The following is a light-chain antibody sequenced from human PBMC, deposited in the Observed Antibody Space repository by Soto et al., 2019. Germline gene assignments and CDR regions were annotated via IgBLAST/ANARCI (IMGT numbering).Light chain of an antibody. CDR2: GAS. Sequence: EIVLTQSPGTLSLSPGERATLSCRASQSVSSTYLAWYQQKPGQAPRLLIYGASSRATGFPDRFSGSGSGTDFTLTISRLEPEDFAVYYCQQYGSSPETFGQGTKVE. CDR3: QQYGSSPET. V-gene: IGKV3-20*01. J-gene: IGKJ1*01. CDR1: QSVSSTY.